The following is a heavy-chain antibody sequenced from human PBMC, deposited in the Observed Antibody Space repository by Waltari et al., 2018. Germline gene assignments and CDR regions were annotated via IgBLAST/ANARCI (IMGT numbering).Heavy chain of an antibody. J-gene: IGHJ4*02. Sequence: QVQLQQWGAGLLKPSETLSLTCAVYGGSFSGYYWSWIRQPPGKGLEWIGEINHSGRTNYNPSLKSRVTISVDTSKNQFSLKLSSVTAADTAVYYCAREKYYYDSQFDYWGQGTLVTVSS. CDR1: GGSFSGYY. D-gene: IGHD3-22*01. CDR2: INHSGRT. V-gene: IGHV4-34*01. CDR3: AREKYYYDSQFDY.